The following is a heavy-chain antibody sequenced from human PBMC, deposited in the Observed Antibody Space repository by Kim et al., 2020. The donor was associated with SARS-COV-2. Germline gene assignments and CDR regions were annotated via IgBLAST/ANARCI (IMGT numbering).Heavy chain of an antibody. Sequence: GESLKISCQGSGYNFRDFWIVWVRQMPGKGLEVMGIIYPGDSDTRYTPSFRGQVTISADNSISTAYLHWSSLKASDSAIYYCTRLSWGAGMIFHKEHREGRQGFDVWGQGITVIVSS. D-gene: IGHD1-26*01. J-gene: IGHJ6*02. CDR2: IYPGDSDT. CDR1: GYNFRDFW. CDR3: TRLSWGAGMIFHKEHREGRQGFDV. V-gene: IGHV5-51*01.